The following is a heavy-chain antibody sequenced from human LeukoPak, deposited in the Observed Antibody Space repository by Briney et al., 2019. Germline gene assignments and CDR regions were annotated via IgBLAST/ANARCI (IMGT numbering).Heavy chain of an antibody. CDR3: AKCYDSSGYYYRIIDY. V-gene: IGHV3-23*01. D-gene: IGHD3-22*01. CDR2: ISGSGGST. J-gene: IGHJ4*02. CDR1: GFTFSSYA. Sequence: GGSLRLSCAASGFTFSSYAMSWVRQAPGKGLEWVSAISGSGGSTYYADSVKGWFTISRDNSKNTLYLQMNSLRAEDTAVYYCAKCYDSSGYYYRIIDYWGQGTLVTVSS.